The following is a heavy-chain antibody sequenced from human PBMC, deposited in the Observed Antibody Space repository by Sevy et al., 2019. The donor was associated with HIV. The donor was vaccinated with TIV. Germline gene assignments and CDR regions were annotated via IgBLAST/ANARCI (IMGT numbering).Heavy chain of an antibody. V-gene: IGHV4-61*01. Sequence: SETLSLTCTVSGGSVSSGSYYWSWIRQPPGKGLEWIGYIYYTGSTNYNPSLKSRVTISVDTSKNQFSLKLSSVTAADTAVYYCARGDTVVVPAALRSGWFDPWGQGTLVTVSS. J-gene: IGHJ5*02. CDR1: GGSVSSGSYY. CDR3: ARGDTVVVPAALRSGWFDP. D-gene: IGHD2-2*01. CDR2: IYYTGST.